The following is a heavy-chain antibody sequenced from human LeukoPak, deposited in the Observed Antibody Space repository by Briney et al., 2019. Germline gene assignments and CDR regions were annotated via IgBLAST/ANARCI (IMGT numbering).Heavy chain of an antibody. D-gene: IGHD3-3*01. V-gene: IGHV3-30-3*01. CDR1: GFTFSSYA. J-gene: IGHJ4*02. CDR2: ISYDGSNK. CDR3: AGIGRLRFLEWLQTLPEFDY. Sequence: PGGSLRLSCAASGFTFSSYAMHWVRQAPGRGLEWVAVISYDGSNKYYADSVKGRFTISRDNSKNTLYLQMNSLRAEDTAVYYCAGIGRLRFLEWLQTLPEFDYWGQGTLVTVSS.